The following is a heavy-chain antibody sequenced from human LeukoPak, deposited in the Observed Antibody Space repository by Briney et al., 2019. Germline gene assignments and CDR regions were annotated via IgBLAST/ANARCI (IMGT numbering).Heavy chain of an antibody. D-gene: IGHD1-26*01. J-gene: IGHJ4*02. CDR3: ARNANRGSTFDY. Sequence: PSETLSLTCVVSGYSISSGYSWGWIRQPPGKGLEWFGTIYHSGSTYYNPSLKSRVSISVATSKNQFSIKLSSGTATDTAVYYCARNANRGSTFDYWGQGTLVTVSS. V-gene: IGHV4-38-2*01. CDR1: GYSISSGYS. CDR2: IYHSGST.